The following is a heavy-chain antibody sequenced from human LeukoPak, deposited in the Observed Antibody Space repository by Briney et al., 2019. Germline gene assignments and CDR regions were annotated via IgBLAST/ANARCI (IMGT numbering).Heavy chain of an antibody. CDR1: GFTFRSYW. V-gene: IGHV3-74*01. CDR2: MNGDGSST. Sequence: PGGSLRLSCAACGFTFRSYWMHWVRQDPGKGLVWVSHMNGDGSSTSYADSVKGRFTISRDNAKNTLYLQMNRLKAEDTAVYYCARSATDAFDIWGQGTMVTVSS. CDR3: ARSATDAFDI. J-gene: IGHJ3*02.